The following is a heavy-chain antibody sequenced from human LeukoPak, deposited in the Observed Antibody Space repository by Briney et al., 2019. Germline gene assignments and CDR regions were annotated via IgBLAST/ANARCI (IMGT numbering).Heavy chain of an antibody. CDR2: VYYSGSA. CDR1: GGSFSSSSYS. CDR3: ARANFWSGNYYYYYMDV. D-gene: IGHD3-3*01. J-gene: IGHJ6*03. Sequence: SETLSLTCAVSGGSFSSSSYSWTWIRQPPGKALEWIGYVYYSGSAYSNPSLTSRVTISVDKSKNQFSLNLTSVTAADTAVYYCARANFWSGNYYYYYMDVWGKGTTVTVSS. V-gene: IGHV4-30-4*07.